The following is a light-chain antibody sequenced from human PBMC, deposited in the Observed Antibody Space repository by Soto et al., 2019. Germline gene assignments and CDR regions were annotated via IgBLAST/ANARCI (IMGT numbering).Light chain of an antibody. V-gene: IGLV2-11*01. CDR1: SSDVGGYNY. J-gene: IGLJ2*01. Sequence: QSALTQPRSVSGSPGQSVTISCTGTSSDVGGYNYVSWYQQHPGKAPKLMIYDVSKRPSGVPDRFSGSKSGNTASLTISGLQAEDEADDYCCSYAGSYVVFGGGTKLTVL. CDR2: DVS. CDR3: CSYAGSYVV.